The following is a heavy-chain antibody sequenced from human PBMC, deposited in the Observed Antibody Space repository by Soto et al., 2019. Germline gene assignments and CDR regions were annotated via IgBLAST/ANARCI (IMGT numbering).Heavy chain of an antibody. CDR2: ISKSGSS. J-gene: IGHJ4*02. D-gene: IGHD2-21*01. Sequence: QVQLQESGSGLVKPSETLSLICTVSGGSVSSGSYYWSWIRQPPGKGLEWIGYISKSGSSSYNPSLKTPLTISIDMSKSQFSLKLASVTAADTAVYYCARELVPTILRLCYFDQWGQGTLVTVSS. V-gene: IGHV4-61*01. CDR1: GGSVSSGSYY. CDR3: ARELVPTILRLCYFDQ.